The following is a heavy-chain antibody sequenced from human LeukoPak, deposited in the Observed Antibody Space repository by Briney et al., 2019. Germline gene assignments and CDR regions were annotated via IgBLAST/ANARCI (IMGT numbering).Heavy chain of an antibody. D-gene: IGHD5-18*01. CDR1: GFTFDDYA. Sequence: QSGRSLRLSCAASGFTFDDYAMHWVRQAPGKGLEWVSGISWNSGSIGYADSVKGRFTISRDNAKNSLYLEMNSLRPEDTALYYCAKDGGASGYSYAFDYWGQGTLVPVSS. J-gene: IGHJ4*02. V-gene: IGHV3-9*01. CDR2: ISWNSGSI. CDR3: AKDGGASGYSYAFDY.